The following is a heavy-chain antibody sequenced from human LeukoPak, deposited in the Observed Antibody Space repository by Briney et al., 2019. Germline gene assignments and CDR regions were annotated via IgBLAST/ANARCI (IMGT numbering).Heavy chain of an antibody. CDR2: ISSSSSYI. Sequence: PGGSLRLSCAASGFTFSNYGINWVRQAPGKGLEWVSYISSSSSYIYYADSVKGRFTISRDNAKNSLYLQMNSLRAEDTAVYYCARGTAAGPWGQGTLVTVSS. J-gene: IGHJ5*02. CDR1: GFTFSNYG. V-gene: IGHV3-21*01. D-gene: IGHD6-13*01. CDR3: ARGTAAGP.